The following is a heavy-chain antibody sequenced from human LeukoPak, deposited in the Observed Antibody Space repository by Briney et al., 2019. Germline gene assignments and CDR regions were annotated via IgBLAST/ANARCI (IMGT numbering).Heavy chain of an antibody. D-gene: IGHD3-10*01. CDR3: ARQSGYYYGSGSRYYFDY. CDR1: GGSISSYY. Sequence: SETLSLTCTVSGGSISSYYWSWIRQPPGKGLEWIGYVYYSGSTNYNPSLKSRVTISVDTSKNQFSLKLSSVTAADTAVYYCARQSGYYYGSGSRYYFDYWGQGTLVTVSS. J-gene: IGHJ4*02. V-gene: IGHV4-59*08. CDR2: VYYSGST.